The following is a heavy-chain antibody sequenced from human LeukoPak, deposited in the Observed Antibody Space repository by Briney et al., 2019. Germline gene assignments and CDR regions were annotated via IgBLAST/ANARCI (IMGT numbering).Heavy chain of an antibody. V-gene: IGHV4-61*09. CDR2: IYATKNT. CDR3: ARTTEGYCSSASCFGFSYSYYMDV. Sequence: SETLSLTCTVSGGSISSGSAYWNWIRQPAGKGLEWIGHIYATKNTNYSPSLKSRVNMSADTSKNQFSLKLTSVTAADTAVYYCARTTEGYCSSASCFGFSYSYYMDVWGKGTTVTISS. D-gene: IGHD2-2*01. J-gene: IGHJ6*03. CDR1: GGSISSGSAY.